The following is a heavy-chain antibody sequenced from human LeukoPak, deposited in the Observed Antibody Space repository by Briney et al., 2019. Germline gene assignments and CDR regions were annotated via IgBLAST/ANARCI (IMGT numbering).Heavy chain of an antibody. J-gene: IGHJ2*01. CDR2: INPNSGGT. Sequence: ASVKVSCKASGYTFTGYYMHWVRQAPGQGLEWMGWINPNSGGTNYAQKFQGWVTMTRDTSISTAYMELSRLGSDDTAVYYCARSIAAAGMPNWYFDLWGRGTLVTVSS. D-gene: IGHD6-13*01. V-gene: IGHV1-2*04. CDR1: GYTFTGYY. CDR3: ARSIAAAGMPNWYFDL.